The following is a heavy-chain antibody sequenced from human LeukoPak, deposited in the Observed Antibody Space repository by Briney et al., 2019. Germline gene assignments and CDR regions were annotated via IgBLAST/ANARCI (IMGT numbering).Heavy chain of an antibody. CDR2: IIPMFGTA. CDR3: ARGSGETGGYYYVY. V-gene: IGHV1-69*13. CDR1: GGSFSRYA. D-gene: IGHD3-22*01. Sequence: ASVKVSCTASGGSFSRYAISWVRQAPGQGLEWMGGIIPMFGTANYAQKFQGRVTITADEPTRTAYMELRTLRSEDTAIYYCARGSGETGGYYYVYWGRGTPVTVSS. J-gene: IGHJ4*02.